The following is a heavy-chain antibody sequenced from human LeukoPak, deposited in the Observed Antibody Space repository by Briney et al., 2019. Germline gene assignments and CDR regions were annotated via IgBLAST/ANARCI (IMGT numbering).Heavy chain of an antibody. CDR3: AGAATGNVFDY. Sequence: GGSLRLSCAASGFTFSSYAMSCVRQAPGKGLEWVSSISASGGTTYYADSVKGRFTISRDNSKNTLYLQMNSLRAEDTAVYYCAGAATGNVFDYWGQGTLVTVSS. CDR2: ISASGGTT. V-gene: IGHV3-23*01. D-gene: IGHD6-13*01. J-gene: IGHJ4*02. CDR1: GFTFSSYA.